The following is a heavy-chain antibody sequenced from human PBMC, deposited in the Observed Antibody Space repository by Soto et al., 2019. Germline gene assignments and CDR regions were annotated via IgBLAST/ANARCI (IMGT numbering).Heavy chain of an antibody. CDR3: AKDRGYYDSSGYYDAFDI. J-gene: IGHJ3*02. CDR2: ISGSCVGT. D-gene: IGHD3-22*01. V-gene: IGHV3-23*01. Sequence: GGSLRLSCAASGFTFSDCSMNGVRQAQGKGLEWVSGISGSCVGTYYADSVKGRFTISRDNSKNTLYLQMNSLRAEDTALYYCAKDRGYYDSSGYYDAFDIWGHGTVVPVSS. CDR1: GFTFSDCS.